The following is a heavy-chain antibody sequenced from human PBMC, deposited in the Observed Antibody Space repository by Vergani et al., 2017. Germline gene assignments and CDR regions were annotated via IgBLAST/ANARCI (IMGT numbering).Heavy chain of an antibody. D-gene: IGHD4-17*01. J-gene: IGHJ4*02. Sequence: EVQLVESGGGLVQPGGSLRLSCAASGFTFSSYWMSWVRQAPGKGLEWVSVIYSGGSTYYADSVKGRFTIARDNSKNTLYLQMNSLRAEDTAVYYCARGSYGDYFGYWGQGTLVTVSS. CDR1: GFTFSSYW. CDR2: IYSGGST. CDR3: ARGSYGDYFGY. V-gene: IGHV3-66*02.